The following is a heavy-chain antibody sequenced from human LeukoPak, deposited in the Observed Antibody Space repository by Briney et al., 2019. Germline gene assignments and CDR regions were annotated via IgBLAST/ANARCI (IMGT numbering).Heavy chain of an antibody. CDR3: AKGRRVAEAADREFHY. J-gene: IGHJ4*02. Sequence: GGSLRLSCAASGFIVNTNYMRWVRQAPGKGLEWVSLIYSGGRTDYADSVKSRFTISRDTSENTLYLQMNSLRVEDTAVYYCAKGRRVAEAADREFHYWGQGTLVTVSS. CDR2: IYSGGRT. V-gene: IGHV3-66*01. D-gene: IGHD6-19*01. CDR1: GFIVNTNY.